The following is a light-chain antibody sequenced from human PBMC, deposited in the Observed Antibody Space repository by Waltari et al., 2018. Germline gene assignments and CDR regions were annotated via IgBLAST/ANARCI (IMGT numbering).Light chain of an antibody. CDR1: SRDVGDYRF. CDR3: SSYPSRNSVEV. CDR2: DVN. V-gene: IGLV2-14*01. Sequence: QSALTQPASVSGSPGQSITISCSGISRDVGDYRFVSWYQQHPGKAPKLMIFDVNNRPSVVFNRFSASNSGDTTSLTITGLQAEDEADYFCSSYPSRNSVEVFGGGTKLTVL. J-gene: IGLJ3*02.